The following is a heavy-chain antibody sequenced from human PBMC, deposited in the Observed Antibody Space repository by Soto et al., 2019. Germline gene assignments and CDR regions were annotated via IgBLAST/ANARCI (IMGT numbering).Heavy chain of an antibody. CDR1: GDNFGDNFTSYW. J-gene: IGHJ6*02. D-gene: IGHD3-16*02. V-gene: IGHV5-10-1*01. Sequence: GESLKISCQASGDNFGDNFTSYWVTWVRQVPGKGLEWMGRIAPGDSHTNYSPSFEGHVTISADKSIRTAYMRWNSLKTSDTAIYYCSTGISCTRYMCPFYNYGLDVWGQGTTVTVSS. CDR3: STGISCTRYMCPFYNYGLDV. CDR2: IAPGDSHT.